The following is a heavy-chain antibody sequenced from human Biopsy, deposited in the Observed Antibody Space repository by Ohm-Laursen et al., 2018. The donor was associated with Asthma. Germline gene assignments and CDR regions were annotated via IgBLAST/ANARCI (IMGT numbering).Heavy chain of an antibody. J-gene: IGHJ6*02. Sequence: SDTLSLTCTVSGDSISSYYWSWIRQPPGKGLEWIGEINHSGSTNYNPSLKSQVTISVDTSKNQFSLKLSSVTAADTAVYYCARSAKTIFGVVMGSYYYGMDVWGQGTTVTVSS. CDR1: GDSISSYY. CDR2: INHSGST. D-gene: IGHD3-3*01. CDR3: ARSAKTIFGVVMGSYYYGMDV. V-gene: IGHV4-34*01.